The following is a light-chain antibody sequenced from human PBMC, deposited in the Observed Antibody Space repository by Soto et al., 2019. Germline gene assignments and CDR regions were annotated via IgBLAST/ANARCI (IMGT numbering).Light chain of an antibody. CDR2: GAS. V-gene: IGKV3-20*01. CDR3: HQYGNSPRT. Sequence: IVLTQSPGTLSLSPGERDTLSCRSSQSVSNNYLAWYQQKPGQAPRLLIYGASSRATGIPDRFSGIGSGTDLILTISRLEPEDCAVFYGHQYGNSPRTFGQGTKVEIK. CDR1: QSVSNNY. J-gene: IGKJ1*01.